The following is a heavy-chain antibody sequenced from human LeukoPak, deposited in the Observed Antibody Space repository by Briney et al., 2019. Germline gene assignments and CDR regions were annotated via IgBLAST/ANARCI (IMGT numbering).Heavy chain of an antibody. D-gene: IGHD3-3*01. J-gene: IGHJ4*02. CDR1: GFTFSSYA. Sequence: GGSLRLSCAASGFTFSSYAMSWVRQAPGKGLEWVSAISGSGGSTYYAHSVEGRFTISRDNSKNTLYLQMDSLRAEDTAVYYCARDRAWNYFDSWGQGTLVTVSS. V-gene: IGHV3-23*01. CDR2: ISGSGGST. CDR3: ARDRAWNYFDS.